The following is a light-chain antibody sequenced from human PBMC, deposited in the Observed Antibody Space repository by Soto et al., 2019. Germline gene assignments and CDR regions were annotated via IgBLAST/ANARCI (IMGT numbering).Light chain of an antibody. CDR1: SGYSNYK. J-gene: IGLJ1*01. Sequence: QLVLTQPPSASASLGASVTLTCTLSSGYSNYKVDWYQQRPGKGPRFVMRVGTGGIVGSKGDGIPDRFSVLGSGLNRYLTIKNIQEEDESDDHGGADHGSGSNFVYVFGTGTKLTVL. CDR3: GADHGSGSNFVYV. CDR2: VGTGGIVG. V-gene: IGLV9-49*01.